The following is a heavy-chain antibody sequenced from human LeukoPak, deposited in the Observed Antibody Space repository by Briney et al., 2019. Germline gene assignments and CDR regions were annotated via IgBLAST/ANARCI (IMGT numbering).Heavy chain of an antibody. Sequence: GGSLRLSCAASGFAVSSNYMSWIRQAPGKGLEWVSYISSSGTTIYYADSVKGRFTISRDNAKNSLYLQMNSLRAEDTAVYYCARDFSNPDYWGQGTLVTVSS. CDR3: ARDFSNPDY. CDR2: ISSSGTTI. D-gene: IGHD4-11*01. CDR1: GFAVSSNY. J-gene: IGHJ4*02. V-gene: IGHV3-11*04.